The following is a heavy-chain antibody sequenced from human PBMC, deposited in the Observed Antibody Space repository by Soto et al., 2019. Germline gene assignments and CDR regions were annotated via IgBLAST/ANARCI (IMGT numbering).Heavy chain of an antibody. Sequence: QVQLQESGPGLGEASETLSLTCTVSGGSLGSYYWSWIRQPPGRGLEWIGSVFYPGGATYNASLKSPGNQSLDTSNHQFSREVCSVTAADTAVYYCGRDSDRRITTNPYYYNRRDLWGPGTTVTVSS. J-gene: IGHJ6*02. CDR1: GGSLGSYY. D-gene: IGHD3-22*01. CDR3: GRDSDRRITTNPYYYNRRDL. V-gene: IGHV4-59*01. CDR2: VFYPGGA.